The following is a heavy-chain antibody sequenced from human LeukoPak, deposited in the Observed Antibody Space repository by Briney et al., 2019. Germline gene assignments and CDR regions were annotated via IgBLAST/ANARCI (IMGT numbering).Heavy chain of an antibody. CDR2: ISYDGSNK. J-gene: IGHJ6*02. CDR3: ARDMRRVIMVRGVKGYSYYGMDV. CDR1: GFTFSSYA. V-gene: IGHV3-30-3*01. D-gene: IGHD3-10*01. Sequence: GGSLRLSCAASGFTFSSYAIHWVRQAPGKGLEWVAVISYDGSNKYYADSVKGRFTISRDNSKNTLYLQMNSLRAEDTAVYYCARDMRRVIMVRGVKGYSYYGMDVWGQGTTVTVSS.